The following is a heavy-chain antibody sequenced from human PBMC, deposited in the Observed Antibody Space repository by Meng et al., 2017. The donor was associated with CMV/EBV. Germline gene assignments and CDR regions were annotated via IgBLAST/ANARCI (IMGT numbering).Heavy chain of an antibody. V-gene: IGHV3-21*01. CDR1: GFTFSSCS. D-gene: IGHD3-9*01. CDR3: ASSYDILTGYVSD. CDR2: ISSSSSYI. J-gene: IGHJ4*02. Sequence: GESLKISCAASGFTFSSCSMNWVRQAPGKGLEWVSSISSSSSYIYYADSVKGRFTISRDNAKNSLYLQMNSLRAEDTAVYYCASSYDILTGYVSDWGQGTLVTVSS.